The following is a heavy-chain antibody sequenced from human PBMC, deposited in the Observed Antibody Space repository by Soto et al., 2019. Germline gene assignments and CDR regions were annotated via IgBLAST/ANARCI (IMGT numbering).Heavy chain of an antibody. V-gene: IGHV3-23*01. J-gene: IGHJ3*01. CDR2: ISGGGDGT. CDR1: GFTFYNYA. Sequence: EVQLLESGGGLVRPGGSLRLSCAASGFTFYNYAMNWVRQAPGKGLEWVSTISGGGDGTYYAGSVKGRFTISRDNSRNTVYLQMNSLRAEYTAVYYYAKKGLGSLATYCTTGDCHYAFDVWGQGTLVNVSS. D-gene: IGHD2-8*01. CDR3: AKKGLGSLATYCTTGDCHYAFDV.